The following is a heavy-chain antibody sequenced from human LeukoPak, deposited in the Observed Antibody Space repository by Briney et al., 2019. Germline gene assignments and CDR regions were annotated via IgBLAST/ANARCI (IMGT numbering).Heavy chain of an antibody. J-gene: IGHJ4*02. CDR2: FSGSGGDT. V-gene: IGHV3-23*01. CDR1: GFTFSSYA. CDR3: ARRAGAYSHPYDY. Sequence: GGSLRLSCAASGFTFSSYAMSWVRQAPGKGLEWVSAFSGSGGDTYYADSVKGRFTISRDNSKNTLYLQMNSLRAEDTAVYYCARRAGAYSHPYDYWGQGTLVTVSS. D-gene: IGHD4/OR15-4a*01.